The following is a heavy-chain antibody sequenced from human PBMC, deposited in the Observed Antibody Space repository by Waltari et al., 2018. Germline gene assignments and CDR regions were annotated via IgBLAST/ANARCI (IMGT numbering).Heavy chain of an antibody. CDR2: ISSSSSYI. Sequence: EVQLVESGGGLVKPGGSLRLSCAASGFPFSSHSMNWVRQAPGKGLEWVSSISSSSSYIYYADSVKGRFTISRDNAKNSLYLQMNSLRAEDTAVYYCARDKSVGATMDYWGQGTLVTVSS. J-gene: IGHJ4*02. CDR3: ARDKSVGATMDY. CDR1: GFPFSSHS. V-gene: IGHV3-21*01. D-gene: IGHD1-26*01.